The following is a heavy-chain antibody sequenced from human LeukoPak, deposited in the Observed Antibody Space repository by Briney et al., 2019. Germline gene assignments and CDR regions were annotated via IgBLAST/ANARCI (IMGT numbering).Heavy chain of an antibody. CDR3: ARGFRYYYDSSGHDY. CDR2: INNSGST. CDR1: GVSFSGYY. V-gene: IGHV4-34*01. Sequence: AETLSLTCAVYGVSFSGYYWSWVRQPPGKGLEWVGEINNSGSTNYSPSLKGRVTISVDTSKHQFSLKLSSVTAADTAVYYCARGFRYYYDSSGHDYWGQGTLVTVSS. J-gene: IGHJ4*02. D-gene: IGHD3-22*01.